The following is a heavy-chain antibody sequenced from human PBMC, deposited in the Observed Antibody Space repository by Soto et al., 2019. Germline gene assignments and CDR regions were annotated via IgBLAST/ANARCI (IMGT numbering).Heavy chain of an antibody. D-gene: IGHD3-22*01. J-gene: IGHJ3*01. CDR1: GFTFSNYW. CDR2: ISSSGSTI. Sequence: PGGSLRLSCAASGFTFSNYWMSWVRQAPGEGLEWVSYISSSGSTIYYADSVKGRFTISRDNAKNSLYLQMNSLRAEDTAVYYYARDQLYYNDISGRPLNAFDVWGQGTMVTVSS. CDR3: ARDQLYYNDISGRPLNAFDV. V-gene: IGHV3-11*04.